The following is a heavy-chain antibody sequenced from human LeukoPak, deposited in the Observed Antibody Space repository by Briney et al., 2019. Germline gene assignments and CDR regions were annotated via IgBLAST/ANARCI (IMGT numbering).Heavy chain of an antibody. CDR2: INHSGST. D-gene: IGHD6-13*01. J-gene: IGHJ3*02. Sequence: PSETLSLTCAVYGGSFSGYYWSWIRQPPGKGLEWIGEINHSGSTNYNPSLKSRVTISVDTSKNQFSLKLSSVTAADTAVYYCARGEAGAGTGAFDIWGQGTMVTVSS. V-gene: IGHV4-34*01. CDR1: GGSFSGYY. CDR3: ARGEAGAGTGAFDI.